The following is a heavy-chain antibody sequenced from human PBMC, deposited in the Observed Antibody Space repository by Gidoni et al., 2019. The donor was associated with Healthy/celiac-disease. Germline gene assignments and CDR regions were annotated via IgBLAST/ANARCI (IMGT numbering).Heavy chain of an antibody. CDR2: ISYDGSNK. CDR3: ARDRYKYGGQTPYYYGMDV. J-gene: IGHJ6*02. D-gene: IGHD5-12*01. V-gene: IGHV3-30-3*01. Sequence: QVQLVESGGVVVQPGRSLRLSCAASGFTCSSYAMHWVRQAPGKGLEWVAVISYDGSNKYYADSVKGRFTISRDNSKNTLYLQMNSLRAEDTAVYYCARDRYKYGGQTPYYYGMDVWGQGTTVTVSS. CDR1: GFTCSSYA.